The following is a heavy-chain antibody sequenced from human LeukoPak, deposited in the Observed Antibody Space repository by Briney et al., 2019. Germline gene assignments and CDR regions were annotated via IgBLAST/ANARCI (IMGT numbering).Heavy chain of an antibody. D-gene: IGHD2/OR15-2a*01. Sequence: KPGRSLRLSCKGSAVTFGDFAVTWFRQAPGKRLEWVGFVRTKTHGGAPETAASVRGRFNVSRDDSEGIAYLQMTSLRAVDTAMYYCARVNFREYRGYTWFEPWGQGTLVTVSS. CDR3: ARVNFREYRGYTWFEP. V-gene: IGHV3-49*05. CDR2: VRTKTHGGAP. J-gene: IGHJ5*02. CDR1: AVTFGDFA.